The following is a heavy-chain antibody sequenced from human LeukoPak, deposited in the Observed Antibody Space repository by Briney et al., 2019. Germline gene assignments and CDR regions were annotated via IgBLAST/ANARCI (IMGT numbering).Heavy chain of an antibody. CDR2: IYPGDSDT. V-gene: IGHV5-51*01. J-gene: IGHJ6*03. D-gene: IGHD6-13*01. Sequence: PGESLKISCKGSGYSFTSYWIGWVRQMPGKGLEWMGIIYPGDSDTRYSPSFQGQVTISADKSISTAYLQWSSLKASDLAMYYCARLAAAGKVNYYYYYMDVWGKGTTVTVSS. CDR1: GYSFTSYW. CDR3: ARLAAAGKVNYYYYYMDV.